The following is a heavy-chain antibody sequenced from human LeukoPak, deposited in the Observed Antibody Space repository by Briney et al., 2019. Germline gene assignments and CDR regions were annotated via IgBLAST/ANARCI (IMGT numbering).Heavy chain of an antibody. CDR3: ARGILRDYYDSSGFYHRGGVGY. V-gene: IGHV4-61*09. CDR1: GGSVSTGSYY. D-gene: IGHD3-22*01. J-gene: IGHJ4*02. Sequence: SETLSLTCTVSGGSVSTGSYYWGWIRQPAGRGLEGIGNIHTSGTMNYNASLKSRVRISVETSKNQFSLRLSSVTAADTAVYFCARGILRDYYDSSGFYHRGGVGYWGQGTLVTVSS. CDR2: IHTSGTM.